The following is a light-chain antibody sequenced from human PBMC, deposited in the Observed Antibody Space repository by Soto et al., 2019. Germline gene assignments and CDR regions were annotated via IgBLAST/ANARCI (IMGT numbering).Light chain of an antibody. V-gene: IGLV2-14*01. CDR3: SSYTSHNTLYV. CDR2: DVS. Sequence: QSALTQPASVSGSPGQSITISCTGSSSDVGGYNYVSWYQQHPGKAPKLMIYDVSNRPSGVSNRFSGSKSGNTASLTITGLQAEDEADFYCSSYTSHNTLYVFGTGTKLTVL. J-gene: IGLJ1*01. CDR1: SSDVGGYNY.